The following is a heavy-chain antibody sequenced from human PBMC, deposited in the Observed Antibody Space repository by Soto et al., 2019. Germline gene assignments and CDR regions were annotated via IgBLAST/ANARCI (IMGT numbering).Heavy chain of an antibody. CDR3: AGGGVVRGALDH. CDR2: IYSGGYI. D-gene: IGHD3-10*01. CDR1: GFTVSSNY. V-gene: IGHV3-66*01. J-gene: IGHJ4*02. Sequence: EVQLVESGGGLVQSGGSLRLSCAASGFTVSSNYMSWVRQAPGKGLECVLVIYSGGYIYYADSVKGRFTISRDNSKSTVYLQMNSLRDEDTAVYYCAGGGVVRGALDHWGQGALVTVSS.